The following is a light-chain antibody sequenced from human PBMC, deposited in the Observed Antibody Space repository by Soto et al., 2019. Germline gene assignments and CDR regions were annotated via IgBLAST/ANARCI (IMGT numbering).Light chain of an antibody. J-gene: IGKJ4*01. CDR2: AAS. CDR1: QDISSY. CDR3: LQHKSYTLT. V-gene: IGKV1-17*03. Sequence: DIPMTQSPSAMSASVGDRVTITCRASQDISSYLARFQQKPGKVPKRLIYAASSLQSGVPARFRGSESGTEFTLTISSLQTEDFATYYCLQHKSYTLTFGGGTKVEIK.